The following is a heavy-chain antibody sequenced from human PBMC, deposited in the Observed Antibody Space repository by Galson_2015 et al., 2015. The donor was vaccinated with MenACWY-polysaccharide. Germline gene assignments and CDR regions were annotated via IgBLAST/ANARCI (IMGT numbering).Heavy chain of an antibody. J-gene: IGHJ1*01. CDR2: IYTGGGT. D-gene: IGHD6-19*01. V-gene: IGHV3-53*01. CDR3: ARGLYSSGGAF. CDR1: GFTVSNFY. Sequence: SLRLSCAASGFTVSNFYMSWVRQAPGKGLEWVSLIYTGGGTHYADSVKGRFTISRDNSKNTVYLQMNSLRVEDTAVYYCARGLYSSGGAFWGQGPLVTVSS.